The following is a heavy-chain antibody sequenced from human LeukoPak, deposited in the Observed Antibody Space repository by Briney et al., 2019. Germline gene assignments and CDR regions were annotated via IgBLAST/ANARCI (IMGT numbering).Heavy chain of an antibody. CDR2: INDDGSTT. CDR3: AKDIRPLGIAAAGTLFDY. V-gene: IGHV3-74*01. CDR1: GFTFKVYW. J-gene: IGHJ4*02. Sequence: GGSLRLSCAASGFTFKVYWMHWVRQAPGKGPVWGSRINDDGSTTTYADSVKGRFTISRDNAKNSLYLQMNSLRAEDTALYYCAKDIRPLGIAAAGTLFDYWGQGTLVTVSS. D-gene: IGHD6-13*01.